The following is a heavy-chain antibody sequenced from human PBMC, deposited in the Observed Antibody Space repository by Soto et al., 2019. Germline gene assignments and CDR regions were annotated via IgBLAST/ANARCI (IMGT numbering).Heavy chain of an antibody. CDR2: IYWDDDK. CDR1: GFSLSTSGVG. J-gene: IGHJ4*02. D-gene: IGHD3-22*01. CDR3: AHSGYYDSSGYYYAGAAPGWSLDY. Sequence: SGPTLVNPTQTLTLTCTFSGFSLSTSGVGVGWIRQPPGKALEWLALIYWDDDKRYSPSLKSRLTITKDTSKNQVVLTMTNMDPVDTATYYCAHSGYYDSSGYYYAGAAPGWSLDYWGQ. V-gene: IGHV2-5*02.